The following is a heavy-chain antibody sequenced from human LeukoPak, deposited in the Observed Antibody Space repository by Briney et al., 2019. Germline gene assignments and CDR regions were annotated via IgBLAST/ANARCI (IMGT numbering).Heavy chain of an antibody. CDR2: ISGSGGST. CDR1: GFTLSRYA. CDR3: AKDSGGYDFWSGYYREYYFDY. J-gene: IGHJ4*02. V-gene: IGHV3-23*01. Sequence: GGPLRLSCAASGFTLSRYAMSWVRQAPGTGLGWVSAISGSGGSTNHADSVKGRITISRDNSKNTLYLQMNSLGAEDTAVYYCAKDSGGYDFWSGYYREYYFDYWGQGTLVTVSS. D-gene: IGHD3-3*01.